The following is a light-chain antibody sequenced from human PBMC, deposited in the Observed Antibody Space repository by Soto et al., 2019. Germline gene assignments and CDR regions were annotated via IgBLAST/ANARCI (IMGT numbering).Light chain of an antibody. CDR2: GAS. V-gene: IGKV3-20*01. J-gene: IGKJ1*01. CDR3: QQYRT. Sequence: QCSATLSLSPGERATLSCRASQSVSSSYLAWYQQKPGQAPRLLIYGASSRATGIPDRFSGSGSGTDFTLTISRLEPEDFAVYYCQQYRTFGQGTKV. CDR1: QSVSSSY.